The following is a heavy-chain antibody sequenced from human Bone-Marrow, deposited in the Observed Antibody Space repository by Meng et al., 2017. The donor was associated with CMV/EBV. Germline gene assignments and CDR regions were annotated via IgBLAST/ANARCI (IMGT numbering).Heavy chain of an antibody. V-gene: IGHV1-2*02. D-gene: IGHD2-2*02. CDR1: GYTFTGYY. Sequence: ASVKVSCKASGYTFTGYYMHWVRQAPGQGLEWMGWINPNSGGTNYAQKFQGRVTMTRDTSISTAYMELSRLRSDDTAVYYCARGLGYCSSTSCYTGLVYYYYGMVVWGQGTTVTVSS. J-gene: IGHJ6*02. CDR2: INPNSGGT. CDR3: ARGLGYCSSTSCYTGLVYYYYGMVV.